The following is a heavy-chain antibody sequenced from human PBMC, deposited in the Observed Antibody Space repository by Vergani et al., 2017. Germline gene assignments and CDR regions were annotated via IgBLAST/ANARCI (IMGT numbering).Heavy chain of an antibody. CDR3: SRPRRDGYKVDAFDI. J-gene: IGHJ3*02. Sequence: EVQLVQSGAEVKKPGESLKISCKGSGYSFTSYWIGCVPQLPGKGMEWMGFLYPGDSDTRYSPSFQGQFPISADKSIRTAYLQWSSLKASETAMYYCSRPRRDGYKVDAFDIWGQGTMVTVSS. V-gene: IGHV5-51*01. CDR2: LYPGDSDT. CDR1: GYSFTSYW. D-gene: IGHD5-24*01.